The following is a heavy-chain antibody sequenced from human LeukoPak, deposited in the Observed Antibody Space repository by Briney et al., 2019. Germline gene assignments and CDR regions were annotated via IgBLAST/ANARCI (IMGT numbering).Heavy chain of an antibody. V-gene: IGHV3-30*18. CDR3: AKADSSDWYNLDC. J-gene: IGHJ4*02. CDR1: GFTFRNYG. D-gene: IGHD6-19*01. CDR2: ISYGGNYK. Sequence: GGSLRLSCAASGFTFRNYGMHWVRQAPGKGLEWVAVISYGGNYKFYADSVKGRFTISRDTSKNTLYLQMNSLRPEDTAMYYCAKADSSDWYNLDCGGQGPLVTVST.